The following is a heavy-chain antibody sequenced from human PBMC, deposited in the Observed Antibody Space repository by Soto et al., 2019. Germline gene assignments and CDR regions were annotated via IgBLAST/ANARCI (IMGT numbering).Heavy chain of an antibody. CDR2: ISWNDDK. Sequence: QITLKESGPTLVRPTQTLTLTCTFSGFSLSTSGLGVGWIRQPPGTALEWLALISWNDDKRYSPSLKARPTITKDSCINQVVPTMTNMDPGDTATYYCAHRPSGWYLFDYWGQGTLVTVST. D-gene: IGHD6-19*01. CDR3: AHRPSGWYLFDY. V-gene: IGHV2-5*01. J-gene: IGHJ4*02. CDR1: GFSLSTSGLG.